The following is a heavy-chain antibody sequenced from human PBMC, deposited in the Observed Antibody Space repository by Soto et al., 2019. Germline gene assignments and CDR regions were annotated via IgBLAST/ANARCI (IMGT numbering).Heavy chain of an antibody. CDR3: ARAHRGAVKYYYGSGRTGYDAFDI. D-gene: IGHD3-10*01. Sequence: QVQLQQWGAGLLKPSETLSLTCAVYGGSFSGYYWSWIRQPPGKGLGWMGEFNNREGTNYNPSLKSRVTISVDTSKNQFSLKLSSVTAADTAVYYCARAHRGAVKYYYGSGRTGYDAFDIWGQGTMVTVSS. CDR1: GGSFSGYY. J-gene: IGHJ3*02. CDR2: FNNREGT. V-gene: IGHV4-34*01.